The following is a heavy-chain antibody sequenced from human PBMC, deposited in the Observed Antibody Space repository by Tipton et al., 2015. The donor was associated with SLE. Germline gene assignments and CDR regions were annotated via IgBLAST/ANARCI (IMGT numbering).Heavy chain of an antibody. Sequence: TLSLTCTVSGGSISSYYWSWIRQPPGKGLEWIGYIYTSGSTNYNPSLKSRVTISVETSKNQFSLKLSSVTAADTAVYYCAREPGRQLAFFDYWGQGTLVTVSS. V-gene: IGHV4-59*01. D-gene: IGHD6-13*01. J-gene: IGHJ4*02. CDR3: AREPGRQLAFFDY. CDR1: GGSISSYY. CDR2: IYTSGST.